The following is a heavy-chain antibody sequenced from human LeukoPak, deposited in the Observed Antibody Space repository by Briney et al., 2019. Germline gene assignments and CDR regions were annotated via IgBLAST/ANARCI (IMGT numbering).Heavy chain of an antibody. Sequence: ASVKVSCKASGYTFINFYIHWVRQAPGQGLEWMGLINPSTDGATYAQKFQGRVTMTRDMSTSTVSMELSSLTSEDTAIYYCARDAYYDTTGYYFSQNYYFYYMDVWGKGTTVTVSS. CDR1: GYTFINFY. V-gene: IGHV1-46*01. D-gene: IGHD3-22*01. J-gene: IGHJ6*03. CDR3: ARDAYYDTTGYYFSQNYYFYYMDV. CDR2: INPSTDGA.